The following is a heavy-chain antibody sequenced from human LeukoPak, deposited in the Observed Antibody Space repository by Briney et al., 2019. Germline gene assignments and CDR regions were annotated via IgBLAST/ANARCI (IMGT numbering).Heavy chain of an antibody. CDR1: GGSVSSGGYS. CDR2: IYHSGST. D-gene: IGHD2-2*01. J-gene: IGHJ4*02. CDR3: ARGRVVPAALINY. Sequence: SQTLSLTCAVSGGSVSSGGYSWSWIRQPPGKGLEWIGYIYHSGSTYYNPSLKSRVTISVDRSKNQFSLRLSSVTAADTAVYYCARGRVVPAALINYWGQGTLVTVPS. V-gene: IGHV4-30-2*01.